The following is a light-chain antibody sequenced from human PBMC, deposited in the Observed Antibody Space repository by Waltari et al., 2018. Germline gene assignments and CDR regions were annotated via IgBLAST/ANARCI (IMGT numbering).Light chain of an antibody. CDR3: SSYTTTTTVI. J-gene: IGLJ2*01. Sequence: QSALTQPASVSGSPAQSLTISCTGTSNDVGAYNYVYWYQQHPGKPPKLIIYDVTARPSGVSYRFTGSKSGDTASLTISGLQAEDEADYYCSSYTTTTTVIFGGGTKLTVL. CDR1: SNDVGAYNY. V-gene: IGLV2-14*03. CDR2: DVT.